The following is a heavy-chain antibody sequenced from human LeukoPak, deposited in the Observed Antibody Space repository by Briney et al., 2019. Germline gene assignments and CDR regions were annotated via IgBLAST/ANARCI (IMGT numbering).Heavy chain of an antibody. CDR3: AREFGDYGGYFDL. CDR1: GFTFSHFG. Sequence: PGKSLRLSCTTSGFTFSHFGMHWVRQAPGKGLEWVANIKHDGSEKYYVDSVKGRFTISRDDSKKSLFLHMNSLRADDTAVYFCAREFGDYGGYFDLWGRGTLVTVSS. D-gene: IGHD4-17*01. V-gene: IGHV3-7*01. J-gene: IGHJ2*01. CDR2: IKHDGSEK.